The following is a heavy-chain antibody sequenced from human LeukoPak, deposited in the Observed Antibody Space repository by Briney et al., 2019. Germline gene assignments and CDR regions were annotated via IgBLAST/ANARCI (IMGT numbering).Heavy chain of an antibody. V-gene: IGHV3-7*01. D-gene: IGHD2-15*01. CDR2: IKQDGSEK. J-gene: IGHJ3*02. CDR1: GFTFSSYW. CDR3: ARYMVAAYLYDAFDI. Sequence: GGSLRLSCAASGFTFSSYWMSWVRQAPGKGLEWVANIKQDGSEKYYVDSVKGRFTLSRDNAKNALYLQMNSLRAEDTAVYYWARYMVAAYLYDAFDIWGQGTMVTVSS.